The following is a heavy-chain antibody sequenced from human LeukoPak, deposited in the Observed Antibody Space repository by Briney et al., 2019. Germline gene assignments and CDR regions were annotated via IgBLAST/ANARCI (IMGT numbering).Heavy chain of an antibody. CDR3: AREYSRYSGTYYDY. CDR1: GYTFTSYY. Sequence: ASVKVSCKASGYTFTSYYMHWVRQAPGQGLEWMGWSNPNSGGTNYAQKFQGRVTMTRDTSISTAYMELSRVRSDDTAVYYCAREYSRYSGTYYDYWGQGTLVTVSS. CDR2: SNPNSGGT. V-gene: IGHV1-2*02. D-gene: IGHD5-12*01. J-gene: IGHJ4*02.